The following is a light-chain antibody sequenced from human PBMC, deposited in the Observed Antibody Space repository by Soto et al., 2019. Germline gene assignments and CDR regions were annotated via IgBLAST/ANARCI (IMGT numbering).Light chain of an antibody. Sequence: QSVLPKPASVSGSPGQSITISCPGTSSDVGSYNLVSWYQQHPGKAPKLMIYEVSKRPSGVSNRFSGSKSGNTASLTISGLQAEDEADYYCCSYAGSSTFLYVFGTGTKVTVL. J-gene: IGLJ1*01. V-gene: IGLV2-23*02. CDR2: EVS. CDR3: CSYAGSSTFLYV. CDR1: SSDVGSYNL.